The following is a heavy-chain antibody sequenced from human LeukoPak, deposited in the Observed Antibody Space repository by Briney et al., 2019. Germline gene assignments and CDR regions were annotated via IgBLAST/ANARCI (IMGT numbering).Heavy chain of an antibody. D-gene: IGHD4-17*01. CDR2: IYISGST. J-gene: IGHJ4*02. Sequence: SETLSLTCTVSGGSISSASYYWSWIRQPAGKGLEWIGRIYISGSTNYKSSLKSRVTISVDTSKSQFSLKLSSVTAADTAVYYCAREREGPYGYLDYWGQGTLVTVSS. CDR3: AREREGPYGYLDY. CDR1: GGSISSASYY. V-gene: IGHV4-61*02.